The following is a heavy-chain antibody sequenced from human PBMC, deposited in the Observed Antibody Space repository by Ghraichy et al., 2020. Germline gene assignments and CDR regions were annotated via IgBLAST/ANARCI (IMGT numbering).Heavy chain of an antibody. CDR3: AKSEKSPIHFDD. J-gene: IGHJ4*02. CDR1: GFTVSHNY. Sequence: GGSLRLSCAASGFTVSHNYVSWVRQAPGKGLEWVSIVYIDGTTYYADFVKGRFTTSRDLSKNTVFLQMNNVRAEDSATYYCAKSEKSPIHFDDWGQGTLVTVSS. CDR2: VYIDGTT. V-gene: IGHV3-53*01. D-gene: IGHD1-14*01.